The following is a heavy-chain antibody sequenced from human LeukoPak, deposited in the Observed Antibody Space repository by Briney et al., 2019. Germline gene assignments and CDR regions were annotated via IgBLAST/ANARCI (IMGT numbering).Heavy chain of an antibody. J-gene: IGHJ6*02. D-gene: IGHD6-19*01. CDR1: GYTFTSYG. CDR3: ARNVAVAGKTNYYYYGMDV. Sequence: GASVKVSCKASGYTFTSYGISWVRQAPGQGLEWMGWISAYNGNTNYAQKLQGRVTMTTDTSTSTAYMELRSLRSDDTAVYYCARNVAVAGKTNYYYYGMDVWGQGTTVTVSS. V-gene: IGHV1-18*01. CDR2: ISAYNGNT.